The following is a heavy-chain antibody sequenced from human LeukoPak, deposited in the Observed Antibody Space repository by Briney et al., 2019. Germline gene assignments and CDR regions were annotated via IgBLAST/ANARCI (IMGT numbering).Heavy chain of an antibody. Sequence: SETLSLTCTVSGGSISSYYWSSIRQPPGKGLEWIGYIYYSGSTNYNPSLKSRVTISVDTSKNQFSLKLSSVTAADTAVYYCARDSYYDSSGYFWFDPWGQGTLVTVSS. V-gene: IGHV4-59*01. CDR3: ARDSYYDSSGYFWFDP. J-gene: IGHJ5*02. D-gene: IGHD3-22*01. CDR1: GGSISSYY. CDR2: IYYSGST.